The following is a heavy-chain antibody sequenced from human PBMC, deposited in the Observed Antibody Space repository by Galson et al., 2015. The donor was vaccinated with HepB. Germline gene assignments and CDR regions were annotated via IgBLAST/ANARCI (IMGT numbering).Heavy chain of an antibody. CDR3: ARDPERSMIVVVTPPDY. CDR2: IRYDGGNN. D-gene: IGHD3-22*01. CDR1: GFTFSSYG. Sequence: SLRLSCAASGFTFSSYGMHWVRQAPGKGLEWVAFIRYDGGNNYYADSVRGRFTISRDNSKNTLYLQMNSLRAEDTAVYYCARDPERSMIVVVTPPDYWGQGTLVTVSS. J-gene: IGHJ4*02. V-gene: IGHV3-30*02.